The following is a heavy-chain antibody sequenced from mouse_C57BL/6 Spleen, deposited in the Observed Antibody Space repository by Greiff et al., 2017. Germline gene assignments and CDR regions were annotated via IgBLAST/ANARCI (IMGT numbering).Heavy chain of an antibody. D-gene: IGHD2-3*01. V-gene: IGHV1-50*01. CDR1: GYTFTSYW. J-gene: IGHJ2*01. CDR2: IGTSDSYT. Sequence: QVQLQQPGAELVKPGASVKLSCKASGYTFTSYWMQWVKQRPGQGLEWIGEIGTSDSYTNYNQKFKGKATVTVDTSSSTAYMQLSSLTSEDSAVYYCARLVTTGFDYWGQGTTLTVSS. CDR3: ARLVTTGFDY.